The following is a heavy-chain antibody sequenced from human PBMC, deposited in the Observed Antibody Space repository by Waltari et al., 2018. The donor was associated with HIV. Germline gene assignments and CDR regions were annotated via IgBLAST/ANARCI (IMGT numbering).Heavy chain of an antibody. CDR1: GYTFTAYY. CDR2: INPNSGDT. CDR3: AGFVSGWI. Sequence: QVQLVQSGAEVKKPGASVKVSCKASGYTFTAYYLHWVRQAPGQGLEWMGRINPNSGDTNYAQKFQGRVTMTRDTSISTAYMELSSLRSDDTAVYYCAGFVSGWIWGQGTLVTVSS. V-gene: IGHV1-2*06. J-gene: IGHJ4*02. D-gene: IGHD6-19*01.